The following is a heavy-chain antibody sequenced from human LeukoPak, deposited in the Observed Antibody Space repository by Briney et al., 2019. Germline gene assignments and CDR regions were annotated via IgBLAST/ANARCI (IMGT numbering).Heavy chain of an antibody. D-gene: IGHD5-18*01. J-gene: IGHJ3*02. CDR3: ADDHFRGYSYGEAFDI. CDR1: TSSA. CDR2: IVVGSGNT. V-gene: IGHV1-58*02. Sequence: SVKVSCKASTSSAMQWARQARGQRLEWIGWIVVGSGNTNYAQRFQERVTISRDMSTSTAYMELSSLRAEDTAVYYCADDHFRGYSYGEAFDIWGQGTMVTVSS.